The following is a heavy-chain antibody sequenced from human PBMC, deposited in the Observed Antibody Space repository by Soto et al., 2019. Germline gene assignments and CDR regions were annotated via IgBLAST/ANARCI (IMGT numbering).Heavy chain of an antibody. CDR3: ARDGPHITIFGYGDY. CDR2: ISHDGNNK. D-gene: IGHD3-3*01. CDR1: RDTLDTYV. V-gene: IGHV3-30-3*01. Sequence: GGSIKLSSAASRDTLDTYVMHWLRKTKGKGLEWVAHISHDGNNKYYADSVKGRFTISRDNFKNTLYLQMSSLRTDDTAVYYCARDGPHITIFGYGDYWGQGNLVTVSS. J-gene: IGHJ4*02.